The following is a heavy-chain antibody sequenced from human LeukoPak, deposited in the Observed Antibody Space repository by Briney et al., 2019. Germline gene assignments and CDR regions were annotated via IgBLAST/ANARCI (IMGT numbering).Heavy chain of an antibody. J-gene: IGHJ6*02. CDR1: GGTFSSYA. CDR2: IIPILGIA. Sequence: VASVKVSCRASGGTFSSYAISWVRQAPGQGLGWMGRIIPILGIANYAQKFQGRVTITADKSTSTAYMELSSLRSEDTAVYYCARHRSGKAYGMDVWGQGTTVTVSS. CDR3: ARHRSGKAYGMDV. V-gene: IGHV1-69*04. D-gene: IGHD3-10*01.